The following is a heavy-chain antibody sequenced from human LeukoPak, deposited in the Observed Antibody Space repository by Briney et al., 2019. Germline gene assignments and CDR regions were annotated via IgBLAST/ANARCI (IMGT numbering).Heavy chain of an antibody. CDR1: GYTFTSYY. J-gene: IGHJ5*02. Sequence: ASVKVSCKAPGYTFTSYYMHWVRQAPGQGLEWMGIINPSGGSTSYAQKFQGRVTMTRDMSTSTVYKELSSLRSEDTAVYYCARGKAVPAAPGLSWFDPWGQGTLVTVSS. D-gene: IGHD2-2*01. CDR3: ARGKAVPAAPGLSWFDP. CDR2: INPSGGST. V-gene: IGHV1-46*01.